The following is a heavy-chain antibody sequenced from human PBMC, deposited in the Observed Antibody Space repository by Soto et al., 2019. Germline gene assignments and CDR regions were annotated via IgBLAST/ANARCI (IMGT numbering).Heavy chain of an antibody. CDR3: ARSQSSSWYYFDY. Sequence: GGSLRLSCVASGFTFSDSAMNWVRQAPGKGLEWVSSITHSSRFISYSDSVKGRFTISRDNSKNTLYLQMNSLRAEDTAVYYCARSQSSSWYYFDYWGQGTLVTVSS. CDR1: GFTFSDSA. CDR2: ITHSSRFI. J-gene: IGHJ4*02. V-gene: IGHV3-21*01. D-gene: IGHD6-13*01.